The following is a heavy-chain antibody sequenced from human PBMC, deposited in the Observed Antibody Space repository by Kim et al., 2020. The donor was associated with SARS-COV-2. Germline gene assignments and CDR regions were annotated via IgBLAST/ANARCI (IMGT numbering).Heavy chain of an antibody. CDR2: INPNSGGT. CDR3: AVGGYQLLKGYYYYYGMDV. Sequence: ASVKVSCKASGYTFTGYYMHWVRQAPGQGLEWMGRINPNSGGTNYAQKFQGRVTMTRDTSISTAYMELSRLRSDDTAVYYCAVGGYQLLKGYYYYYGMDVWGQGTTVTVSS. J-gene: IGHJ6*02. CDR1: GYTFTGYY. V-gene: IGHV1-2*06. D-gene: IGHD2-2*01.